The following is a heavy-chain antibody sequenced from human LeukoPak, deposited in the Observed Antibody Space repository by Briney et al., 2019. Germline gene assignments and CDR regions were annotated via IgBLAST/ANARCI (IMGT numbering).Heavy chain of an antibody. CDR2: INPNSGGT. V-gene: IGHV1-2*02. CDR1: GYTFTSYG. CDR3: AREGGSYDYDDAFDI. J-gene: IGHJ3*02. Sequence: ASVKVSCKASGYTFTSYGISWVRQAPGQGLEWMGWINPNSGGTNYAQKFQGRVTMTRDTSISTAYMELSRLRSDDTAVYYCAREGGSYDYDDAFDIWGQGTMVTVSS. D-gene: IGHD3-16*01.